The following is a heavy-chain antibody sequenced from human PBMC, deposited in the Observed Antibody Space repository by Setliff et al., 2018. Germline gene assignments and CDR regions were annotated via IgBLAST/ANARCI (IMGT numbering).Heavy chain of an antibody. J-gene: IGHJ4*02. V-gene: IGHV1-18*01. Sequence: PGESLKISCKASGYTFSNYGITWVRQAPGQGLEWMGWISAYNGKTYYAPKFQGRVTMTTDTSTSTAFLEVRSLKSDDTAVYYCARLVRYCTRTACQKVAGAELWGQGTLVTVSS. CDR2: ISAYNGKT. CDR3: ARLVRYCTRTACQKVAGAEL. D-gene: IGHD2-8*01. CDR1: GYTFSNYG.